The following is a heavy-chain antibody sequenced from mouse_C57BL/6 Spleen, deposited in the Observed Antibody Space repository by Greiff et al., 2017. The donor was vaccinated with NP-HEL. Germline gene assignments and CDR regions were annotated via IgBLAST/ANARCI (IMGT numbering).Heavy chain of an antibody. V-gene: IGHV1-76*01. CDR2: IYPGSGNT. CDR1: GFTFTDYY. J-gene: IGHJ2*01. CDR3: ARLRDDYDYFDY. D-gene: IGHD2-4*01. Sequence: VQLQQSGAELVRPGASVKPSCKASGFTFTDYYINWVKQRPGQGLEWIARIYPGSGNTYYNEKFKGKATLTAEKSSSTAYMQLSSLTSEDSAVYFGARLRDDYDYFDYWGQGTTLTVSS.